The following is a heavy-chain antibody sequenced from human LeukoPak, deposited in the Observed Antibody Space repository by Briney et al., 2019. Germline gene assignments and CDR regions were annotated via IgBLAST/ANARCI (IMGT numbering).Heavy chain of an antibody. J-gene: IGHJ6*02. CDR3: AKVDA. CDR2: IKQDGSEK. Sequence: GGSLRLSCAVSGFSISNYWMTWVRQAPGKGLEWVANIKQDGSEKNYVDSVKGRFTISRDNAKNSVFLQMNSLRVEDTAVYYCAKVDAWGQGTTVTVSS. CDR1: GFSISNYW. V-gene: IGHV3-7*01.